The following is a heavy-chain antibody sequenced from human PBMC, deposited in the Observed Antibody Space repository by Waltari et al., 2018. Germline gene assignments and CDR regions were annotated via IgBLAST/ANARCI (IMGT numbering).Heavy chain of an antibody. V-gene: IGHV4-34*02. J-gene: IGHJ6*03. Sequence: QVQRQQWGAGLLKTSETLSLTGDVAGGSLGGSHWTWIRQPPGKGLGWIGEINDSGRTTYNPSLESRVTVSIDTANHQFSLRVRSVTAADPAVYYCARVFGYYYYYMDVWGKGTTVTISS. CDR3: ARVFGYYYYYMDV. CDR2: INDSGRT. CDR1: GGSLGGSH. D-gene: IGHD3-3*01.